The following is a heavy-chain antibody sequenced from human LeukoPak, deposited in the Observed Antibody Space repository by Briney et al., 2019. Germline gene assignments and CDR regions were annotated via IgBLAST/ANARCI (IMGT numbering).Heavy chain of an antibody. V-gene: IGHV3-21*01. CDR2: IISSSSYI. D-gene: IGHD3-10*01. CDR1: GFTFSSYS. CDR3: ARDLHYGSGSYYNRYFQH. J-gene: IGHJ1*01. Sequence: PGGSLRLSCAASGFTFSSYSMNWVRQAPGKGLEWVSSIISSSSYIYYADSVKGRFTISRDNAKNSLYLQMNSLRAEDTAVYYCARDLHYGSGSYYNRYFQHWGQGTLVTVSS.